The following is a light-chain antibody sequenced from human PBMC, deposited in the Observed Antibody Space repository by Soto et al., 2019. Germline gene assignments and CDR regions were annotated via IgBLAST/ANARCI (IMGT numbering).Light chain of an antibody. J-gene: IGLJ1*01. CDR2: EVT. CDR3: CSSGGSPTYV. CDR1: SGDIGGYNY. V-gene: IGLV2-14*01. Sequence: QSALTQPASVSGSPGQSITISCTGTSGDIGGYNYVSWYQQHPGKAPKLLISEVTNRPSGVSNRFSGSKSGNTASLTISGLQAEDEADYYCCSSGGSPTYVFGTGTKLTVL.